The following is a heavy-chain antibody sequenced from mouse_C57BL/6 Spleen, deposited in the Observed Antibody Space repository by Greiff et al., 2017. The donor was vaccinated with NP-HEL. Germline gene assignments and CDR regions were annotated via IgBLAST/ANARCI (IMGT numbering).Heavy chain of an antibody. CDR3: ARGTTVVAPGY. J-gene: IGHJ2*01. D-gene: IGHD1-1*01. CDR2: INPSSGYT. CDR1: GYTFTSYT. Sequence: VKLVESGAELARPGASVKMSCKASGYTFTSYTMHWVKQRPGQGLEWIGYINPSSGYTKYNQKFKDKATLTADKSSSTAYMQLSSLTSEDSAVYYCARGTTVVAPGYWGQGTTLTVSS. V-gene: IGHV1-4*01.